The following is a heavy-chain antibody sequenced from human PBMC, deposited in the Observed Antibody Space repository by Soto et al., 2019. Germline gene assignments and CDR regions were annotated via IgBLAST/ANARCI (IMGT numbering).Heavy chain of an antibody. Sequence: PSETLSLTCTVSGGSISSYYWSWIRQPPWKGLEWIGYIYYSGSTNYNPSLKSRVTISVDTSKNQFSLKLSSVTAADTAVYYCARGKLTYYDFWSGFDYWGQGTLVTVSS. CDR3: ARGKLTYYDFWSGFDY. V-gene: IGHV4-59*01. CDR2: IYYSGST. J-gene: IGHJ4*02. D-gene: IGHD3-3*01. CDR1: GGSISSYY.